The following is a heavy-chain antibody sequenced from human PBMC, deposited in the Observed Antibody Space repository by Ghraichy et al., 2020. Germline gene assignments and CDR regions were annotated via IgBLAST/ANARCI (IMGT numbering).Heavy chain of an antibody. D-gene: IGHD3-10*01. J-gene: IGHJ6*02. V-gene: IGHV4-34*01. Sequence: SETLSLTCAVYGGSFSGYYWSWIRQRPGKGLEWIGEINHSGSTNYNPSLKSRVTISVDTSKNQFSLKLSPVTAADTAVYYCARQNYYGSGRTLDYYYGMDVWCQGTPVTVSS. CDR1: GGSFSGYY. CDR3: ARQNYYGSGRTLDYYYGMDV. CDR2: INHSGST.